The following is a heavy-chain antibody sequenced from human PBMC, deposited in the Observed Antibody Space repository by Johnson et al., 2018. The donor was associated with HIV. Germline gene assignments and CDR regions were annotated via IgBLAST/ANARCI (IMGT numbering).Heavy chain of an antibody. CDR1: GFTFSGYG. Sequence: VQLVESGGGVVQPGRSLRLSCAASGFTFSGYGMHWVRQAPGKGLEWVSGINWNGGSTGYADSVKGRFTISRDNAKNSLYLQMNSLRAEDTAFYYCARAVGFDYGRGDAFDIWGQGTMVTVSS. J-gene: IGHJ3*02. CDR2: INWNGGST. CDR3: ARAVGFDYGRGDAFDI. V-gene: IGHV3-20*04. D-gene: IGHD4-17*01.